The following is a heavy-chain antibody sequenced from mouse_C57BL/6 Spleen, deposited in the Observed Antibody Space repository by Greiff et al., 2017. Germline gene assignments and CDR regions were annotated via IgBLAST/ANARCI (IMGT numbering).Heavy chain of an antibody. CDR2: INPSIGGT. CDR1: GYTFTSYW. D-gene: IGHD2-5*01. Sequence: QVQLQQPGTELVKPGASVKLSCKASGYTFTSYWMHWVKQRPGQGLEWIGNINPSIGGTNYNEKFKSKATLTVDKSSSTAYMQLSSLTSEDSAVYYCARSGSNYSWFADWGQGTLVTVSA. J-gene: IGHJ3*01. CDR3: ARSGSNYSWFAD. V-gene: IGHV1-53*01.